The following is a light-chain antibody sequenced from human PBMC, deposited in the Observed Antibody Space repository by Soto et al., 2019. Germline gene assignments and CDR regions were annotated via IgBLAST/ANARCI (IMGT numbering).Light chain of an antibody. V-gene: IGLV2-11*01. CDR2: DVS. CDR1: SSDVGGYNY. J-gene: IGLJ3*02. Sequence: QSVLTQPRSVSGSPGQSVTISCPGTSSDVGGYNYVFWYQQHPDKTPKIMSYDVSKRPSGVPDRFSGSKSGNTASPTISGLQAEDDADYCCCSYAGSYASVFGGGTKLTVL. CDR3: CSYAGSYASV.